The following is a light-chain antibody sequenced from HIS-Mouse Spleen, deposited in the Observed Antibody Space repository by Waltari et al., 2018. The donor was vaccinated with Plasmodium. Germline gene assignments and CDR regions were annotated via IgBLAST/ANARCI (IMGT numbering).Light chain of an antibody. V-gene: IGLV3-10*01. CDR3: YSTDSSGNHRV. Sequence: SYELTQPPSVSVSPGQTARITCSGHALKKKYAYWYQQKSGQAPVLVIYEDSKRPSGIPERFSGSSSGTMATLTISGAQVEDEADYYCYSTDSSGNHRVFGGGTKLTVL. CDR1: ALKKKY. J-gene: IGLJ3*02. CDR2: EDS.